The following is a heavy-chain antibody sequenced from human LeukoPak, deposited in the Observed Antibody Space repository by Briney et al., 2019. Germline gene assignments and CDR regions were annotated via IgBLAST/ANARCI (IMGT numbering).Heavy chain of an antibody. V-gene: IGHV3-11*01. Sequence: GGSLRLSCAASGFTFSDYYMSWIRQAPGKGLEWVSYISSSGSTIYYADSVKGRLTISRDNAKNSLYLQMNSLRAEDTAVYYCARDPNYDFWSGYYVGMDVWGQGTTVTVSS. CDR2: ISSSGSTI. CDR1: GFTFSDYY. J-gene: IGHJ6*02. CDR3: ARDPNYDFWSGYYVGMDV. D-gene: IGHD3-3*01.